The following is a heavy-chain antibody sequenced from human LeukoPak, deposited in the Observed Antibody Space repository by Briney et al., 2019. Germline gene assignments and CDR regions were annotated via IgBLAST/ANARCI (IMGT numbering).Heavy chain of an antibody. D-gene: IGHD6-13*01. CDR3: ARGRGKFRGSSQARRSAEYFQH. Sequence: ASVKVSCKASGGTFSSYAISWVRQATGQGLEWMGWMNPNSGNTGYAQKFQGRVTITRNTSISTAYMELSSLRSEDTAVYYCARGRGKFRGSSQARRSAEYFQHWGQGTLVTVSS. V-gene: IGHV1-8*03. CDR1: GGTFSSYA. CDR2: MNPNSGNT. J-gene: IGHJ1*01.